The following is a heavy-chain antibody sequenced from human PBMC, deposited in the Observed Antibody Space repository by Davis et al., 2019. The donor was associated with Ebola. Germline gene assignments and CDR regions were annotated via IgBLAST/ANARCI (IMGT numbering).Heavy chain of an antibody. CDR3: AKDEYYNWKRGSGFDI. V-gene: IGHV3-30*02. D-gene: IGHD1-20*01. CDR2: IAYDECNE. J-gene: IGHJ3*02. CDR1: GFIFSHFG. Sequence: PGGSLRLSCAASGFIFSHFGMHWVRQAPGKGLEWVAFIAYDECNEDYGDSVKGRFTISRDNSRNTLYLQMNSLGGEDTAVYYCAKDEYYNWKRGSGFDIWGQGTMVTVSS.